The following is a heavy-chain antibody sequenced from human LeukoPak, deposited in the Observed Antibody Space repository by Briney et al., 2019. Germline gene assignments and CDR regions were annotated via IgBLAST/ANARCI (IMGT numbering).Heavy chain of an antibody. Sequence: PGGSLRLSCAASGFTFSNAWMSWIRQSAGKGLEWIGRIYITGDTTYNPSLKSRVTMSLDTSKNQFSLKLSSVTAADTAVYYCARDSGTTGEVKFDPWGQGTLVTVSS. D-gene: IGHD3-10*01. CDR3: ARDSGTTGEVKFDP. CDR2: IYITGDT. CDR1: GFTFSNAW. V-gene: IGHV4-4*07. J-gene: IGHJ5*02.